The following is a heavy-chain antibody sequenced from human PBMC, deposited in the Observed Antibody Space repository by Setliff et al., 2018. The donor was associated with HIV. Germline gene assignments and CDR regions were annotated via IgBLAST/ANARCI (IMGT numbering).Heavy chain of an antibody. D-gene: IGHD6-19*01. V-gene: IGHV4-4*02. CDR1: GGSISSSNW. CDR2: IYHSGST. Sequence: SETLSLTCAVSGGSISSSNWWSWVRQPPGKGLEWIGEIYHSGSTNYNPSLKSRVTISIDTSKSQFSLKLTSVSAADTAMYYCARDRRRRTLAGIGSYFDYWGQGTMVTVSS. CDR3: ARDRRRRTLAGIGSYFDY. J-gene: IGHJ4*02.